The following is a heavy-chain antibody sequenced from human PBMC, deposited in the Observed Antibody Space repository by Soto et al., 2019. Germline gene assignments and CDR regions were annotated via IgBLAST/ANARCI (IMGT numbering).Heavy chain of an antibody. V-gene: IGHV3-21*01. Sequence: PVGSLRLSCAASGFTFSSYSMNWVRQAPGKGLEWVSSISSSSSYIYYADSVKGRFTISRDNAKNSLYLQMNSLRAEDTAVYYCASLQLVHFDYWGQGTLVTVS. D-gene: IGHD6-13*01. CDR3: ASLQLVHFDY. CDR1: GFTFSSYS. J-gene: IGHJ4*02. CDR2: ISSSSSYI.